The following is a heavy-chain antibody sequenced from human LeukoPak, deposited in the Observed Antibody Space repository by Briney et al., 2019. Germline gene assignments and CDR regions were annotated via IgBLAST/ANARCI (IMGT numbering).Heavy chain of an antibody. CDR1: GFTFSSYA. D-gene: IGHD2-2*01. J-gene: IGHJ6*02. CDR2: ISYDGSNK. Sequence: PGRSLRLSCAASGFTFSSYAMHWVRQAPGKGLEWVAVISYDGSNKYYADSVKGRFTISRDNSKNTLYLQMNSLRAEDTAVYYCARVHPYCCSTSCYDYYYYGMDVWGQGTTVTVSS. V-gene: IGHV3-30*04. CDR3: ARVHPYCCSTSCYDYYYYGMDV.